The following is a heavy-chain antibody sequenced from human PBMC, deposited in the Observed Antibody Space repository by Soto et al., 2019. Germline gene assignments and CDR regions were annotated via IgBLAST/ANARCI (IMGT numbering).Heavy chain of an antibody. V-gene: IGHV4-59*01. CDR1: GGSISSYY. CDR2: IYYSGST. Sequence: SETLSLTCTVSGGSISSYYWSWIRQPPGKGLEWIGYIYYSGSTNYNPSLKSRVTISVDTSKNQFSLKLSSVTAADTAVYYCARGYRSYYYYGMDVWAQGPTFTVSS. D-gene: IGHD1-1*01. CDR3: ARGYRSYYYYGMDV. J-gene: IGHJ6*02.